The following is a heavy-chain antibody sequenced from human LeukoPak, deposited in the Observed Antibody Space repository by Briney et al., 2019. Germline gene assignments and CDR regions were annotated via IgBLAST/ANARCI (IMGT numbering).Heavy chain of an antibody. CDR2: ISSSGSTI. D-gene: IGHD4-17*01. Sequence: YISSSGSTIYYADSVKGRFTISRDNSENTLYLQMNSLRAEDTALYYCARTVGYGAYSWFDPWGQGTLVTVSS. CDR3: ARTVGYGAYSWFDP. J-gene: IGHJ5*02. V-gene: IGHV3-11*01.